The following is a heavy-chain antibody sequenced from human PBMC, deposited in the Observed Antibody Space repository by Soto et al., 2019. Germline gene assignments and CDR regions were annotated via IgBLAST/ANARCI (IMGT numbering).Heavy chain of an antibody. CDR3: ALALGPTTGLDY. CDR2: IFNSGTT. V-gene: IGHV4-31*02. CDR1: GASTVSHYH. Sequence: QVQLQESGPGLVKPSQTLSLTCSVSGASTVSHYHWTWIRQPPGKRLEWMGYIFNSGTTFYNPSLTRRLSISMDTSGNHFSLELRSVTAADTAVYYCALALGPTTGLDYWGQGTLVTVSS. D-gene: IGHD1-26*01. J-gene: IGHJ4*02.